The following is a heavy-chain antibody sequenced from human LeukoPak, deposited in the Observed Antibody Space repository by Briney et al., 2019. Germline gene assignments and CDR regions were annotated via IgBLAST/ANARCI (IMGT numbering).Heavy chain of an antibody. CDR2: INHSGSP. Sequence: SETLSLTCTVSGGSISSYYWSWIRQPPGKGLEWIGEINHSGSPNNNPSLKSRVSISFDTSKNQFSLKLTSVTAADTAVYYCGSRRTAMFGVIKGPIDYWGQGTLVTVSS. J-gene: IGHJ4*02. CDR1: GGSISSYY. CDR3: GSRRTAMFGVIKGPIDY. D-gene: IGHD3-3*01. V-gene: IGHV4-34*01.